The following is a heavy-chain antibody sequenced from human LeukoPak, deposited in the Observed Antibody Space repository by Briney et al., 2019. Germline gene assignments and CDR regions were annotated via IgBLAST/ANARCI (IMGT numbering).Heavy chain of an antibody. Sequence: SETLSLTCSVSGGSIGRGSYYWGWIRHPPGRGLEWLGSIYYSGSTNYNPSLKSRVTISVDTSKNQFSLKLGSVTAADTAVYYCARCNEVTAIHTSFDPWGQGTLVTVSS. V-gene: IGHV4-39*07. CDR1: GGSIGRGSYY. J-gene: IGHJ5*02. CDR3: ARCNEVTAIHTSFDP. D-gene: IGHD2-21*02. CDR2: IYYSGST.